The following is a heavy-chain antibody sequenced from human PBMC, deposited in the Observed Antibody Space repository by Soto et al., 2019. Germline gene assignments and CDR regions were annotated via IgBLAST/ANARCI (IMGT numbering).Heavy chain of an antibody. Sequence: SLKISCAASGFTFSSYGMHWVRQAPVKGLEWVAVVSYDGRNKYYGDSVKGRFTISRDNSKNTLYLQMDSLRAEDTAVYYCAKQGDYDGLFNYWGQGTLVTVSS. V-gene: IGHV3-30*18. CDR1: GFTFSSYG. D-gene: IGHD4-17*01. CDR2: VSYDGRNK. J-gene: IGHJ4*02. CDR3: AKQGDYDGLFNY.